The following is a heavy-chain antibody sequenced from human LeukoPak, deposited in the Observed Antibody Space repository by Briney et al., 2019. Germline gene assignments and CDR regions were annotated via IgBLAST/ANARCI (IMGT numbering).Heavy chain of an antibody. Sequence: GASVKVSCKASGYTFTSYGISWVRQAPGQGLEWMGWISAYNGNTNYAQKLQGRVTMTTDTSTSTAYMELRSLRSDETAVYYCARDSGDVFYYDSSGYYYGGSTDAFDIWGQGTVVTVSS. CDR2: ISAYNGNT. CDR3: ARDSGDVFYYDSSGYYYGGSTDAFDI. J-gene: IGHJ3*02. V-gene: IGHV1-18*01. D-gene: IGHD3-22*01. CDR1: GYTFTSYG.